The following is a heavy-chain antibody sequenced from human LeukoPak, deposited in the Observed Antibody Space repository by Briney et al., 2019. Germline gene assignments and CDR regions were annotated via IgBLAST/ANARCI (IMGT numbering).Heavy chain of an antibody. CDR3: ARVGTWELQRVFDY. J-gene: IGHJ4*02. D-gene: IGHD1-26*01. CDR2: IHKAGTES. Sequence: AGGSLRLSCAASRFTFSSYWVTWVRQVPGKGLEWVANIHKAGTESYYVDSVKGRFAISRDNAKNSLYLQLSSLRVDDTAVYYCARVGTWELQRVFDYWGQATLVTVSS. CDR1: RFTFSSYW. V-gene: IGHV3-7*01.